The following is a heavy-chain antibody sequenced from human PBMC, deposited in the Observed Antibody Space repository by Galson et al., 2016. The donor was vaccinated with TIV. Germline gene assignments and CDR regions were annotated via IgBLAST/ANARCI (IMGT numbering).Heavy chain of an antibody. V-gene: IGHV1-69*13. CDR1: GGTFSSYV. Sequence: SVKVSCKASGGTFSSYVIKWVRQAPGQGLEWMGEIIPMFGTANYAQKFQGRVTITADESTSTAYMELSSLRSEDTAVYFFATSLDYSKIFDYWGHGTLVTVSS. J-gene: IGHJ4*01. D-gene: IGHD4-11*01. CDR2: IIPMFGTA. CDR3: ATSLDYSKIFDY.